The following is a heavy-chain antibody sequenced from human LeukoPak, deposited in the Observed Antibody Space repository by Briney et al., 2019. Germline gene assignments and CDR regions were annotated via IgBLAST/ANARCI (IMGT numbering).Heavy chain of an antibody. J-gene: IGHJ3*02. V-gene: IGHV1-2*02. Sequence: ASVKVSCKASGYTFTGYYMQWVRQAPGQGLEWMGWINPNRGGTNYAQKFQGRVTMTRDTSISTAYMELSRLRSDDTAVYYCARDQDCSGGSCYSAAFNIWGQGTMVTVSS. CDR3: ARDQDCSGGSCYSAAFNI. D-gene: IGHD2-15*01. CDR2: INPNRGGT. CDR1: GYTFTGYY.